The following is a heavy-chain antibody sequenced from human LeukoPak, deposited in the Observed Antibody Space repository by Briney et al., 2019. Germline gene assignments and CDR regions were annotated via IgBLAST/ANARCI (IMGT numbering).Heavy chain of an antibody. CDR1: GGSISSGGYY. CDR2: IYYSGST. CDR3: ARDLQGYCSGGSCYGGLGAFDI. J-gene: IGHJ3*02. V-gene: IGHV4-31*03. Sequence: SQTLSLTCTVSGGSISSGGYYWSWIRQHPGKGLEWIGYIYYSGSTYYNPSLKSRVTISVDTSKNQFSLKLSSVTAADTAVYYCARDLQGYCSGGSCYGGLGAFDIWAKGQWSPSLQ. D-gene: IGHD2-15*01.